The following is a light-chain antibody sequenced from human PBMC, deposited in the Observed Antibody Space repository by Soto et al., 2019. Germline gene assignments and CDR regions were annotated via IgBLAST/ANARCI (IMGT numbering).Light chain of an antibody. CDR1: QSISSW. Sequence: DIQMTQSPSTLSASGGDRVTITCRASQSISSWLAWYHQKPGKAPKLLIYDASSLESGVPSRFSGSGSGTEFTLTISSLQPDDFATYYCQQYNKAFGQGTKVDI. J-gene: IGKJ1*01. CDR3: QQYNKA. CDR2: DAS. V-gene: IGKV1-5*01.